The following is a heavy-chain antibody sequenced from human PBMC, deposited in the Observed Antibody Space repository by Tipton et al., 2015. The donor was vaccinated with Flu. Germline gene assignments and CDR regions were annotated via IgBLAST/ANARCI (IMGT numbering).Heavy chain of an antibody. Sequence: TLSLTCNVSGGSVSSFFWSWIRQPAGKGLEWIGRIYTSGSTKYNPSLKSRVTMSVDTSKNQVSLKLTSVTAADTAVYYCAREKPPFYYTSGDLSGFDPWGPGTLVTVSS. CDR2: IYTSGST. CDR3: AREKPPFYYTSGDLSGFDP. J-gene: IGHJ5*02. D-gene: IGHD3-10*01. V-gene: IGHV4-4*07. CDR1: GGSVSSFF.